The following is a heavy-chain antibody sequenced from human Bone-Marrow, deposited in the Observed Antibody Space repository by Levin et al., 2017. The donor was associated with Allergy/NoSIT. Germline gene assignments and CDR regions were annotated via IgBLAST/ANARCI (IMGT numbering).Heavy chain of an antibody. CDR2: IYYSGST. V-gene: IGHV4-39*01. CDR1: GGSISGSGYR. CDR3: ARHEPTSYAFDI. J-gene: IGHJ3*02. Sequence: SQTLSLTCTVSGGSISGSGYRWGWIRQPPGKGLEWIGSIYYSGSTNYNPSLKSRVTISVDTSKNQFSLKLSSVTAADTAVYYCARHEPTSYAFDIWGQGTMVTVSS. D-gene: IGHD1-14*01.